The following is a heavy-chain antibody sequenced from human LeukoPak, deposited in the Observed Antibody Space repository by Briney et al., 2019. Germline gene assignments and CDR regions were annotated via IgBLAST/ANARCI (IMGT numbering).Heavy chain of an antibody. D-gene: IGHD1-1*01. V-gene: IGHV3-30*03. CDR1: GFTFSSQP. CDR2: ISFDGKNK. Sequence: GRSLRLSCAASGFTFSSQPMHWVRQTPGKGLEWVALISFDGKNKFYGDSVIGRSTISRDNTKNTLFLQMNSLRAEDMGVYYCVRPMTTTRNFEHWGQGTLVTVSS. CDR3: VRPMTTTRNFEH. J-gene: IGHJ4*02.